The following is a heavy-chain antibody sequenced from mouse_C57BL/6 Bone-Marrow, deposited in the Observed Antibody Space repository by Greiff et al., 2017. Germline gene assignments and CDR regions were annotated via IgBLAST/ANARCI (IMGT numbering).Heavy chain of an antibody. CDR1: GYTFTSYW. J-gene: IGHJ1*03. CDR2: IDPSDSYT. V-gene: IGHV1-59*01. Sequence: QVQLKQPGAELVRPGTSVKLSCKASGYTFTSYWMHWVKQRPGQGLEWIGVIDPSDSYTTYNQKFKGKATLTVDTSSSTAYMQLSSLTSEDSAVYYCARWDYLSYWYFDVWGTGTTVTVSS. D-gene: IGHD2-4*01. CDR3: ARWDYLSYWYFDV.